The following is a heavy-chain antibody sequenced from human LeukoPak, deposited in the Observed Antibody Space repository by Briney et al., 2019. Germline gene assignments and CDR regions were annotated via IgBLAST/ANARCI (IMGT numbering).Heavy chain of an antibody. D-gene: IGHD6-19*01. CDR1: GYTFTVYY. J-gene: IGHJ4*02. CDR2: INPSGGST. CDR3: ARGGSGWTRRSSIDY. Sequence: GASVTVSCKASGYTFTVYYMHWVRQAPGQGLEWMGIINPSGGSTSYAQKFQGRVTMTRDMSTSTVYMELSSLRSEDTAVYYCARGGSGWTRRSSIDYWGQGTLVTVSS. V-gene: IGHV1-46*01.